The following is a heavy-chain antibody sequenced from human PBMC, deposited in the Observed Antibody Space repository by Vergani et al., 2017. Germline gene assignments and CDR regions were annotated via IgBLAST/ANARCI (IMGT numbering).Heavy chain of an antibody. D-gene: IGHD2-15*01. CDR1: GGSISSGSYY. Sequence: QVQLQESGPGLVKPSQTLSLTCTVSGGSISSGSYYWSGIRQPAGKGLEWIGRSYTSGSTNYNPSLKSRVTMSVDTSKNQFSLKLSSVTAADTAVYYCARVSLVGWWFDPWGQGTLVTVSS. V-gene: IGHV4-61*02. CDR2: SYTSGST. CDR3: ARVSLVGWWFDP. J-gene: IGHJ5*02.